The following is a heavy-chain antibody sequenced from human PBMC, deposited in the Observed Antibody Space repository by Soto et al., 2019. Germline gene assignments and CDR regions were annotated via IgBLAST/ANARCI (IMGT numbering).Heavy chain of an antibody. CDR3: ARRRTMVRGVMERNYYYYGMDV. V-gene: IGHV4-4*02. J-gene: IGHJ6*02. D-gene: IGHD3-10*01. Sequence: QVQLQESGPGLVKPSGTLSLTCAVSGGSISSSNWWSWVRQPPGKGLEWIGEIDHSGSTNYNPSLKSRVTISVDKSKNQFSLKLSSVTAADTAVYYCARRRTMVRGVMERNYYYYGMDVWGQGTTVTVSS. CDR1: GGSISSSNW. CDR2: IDHSGST.